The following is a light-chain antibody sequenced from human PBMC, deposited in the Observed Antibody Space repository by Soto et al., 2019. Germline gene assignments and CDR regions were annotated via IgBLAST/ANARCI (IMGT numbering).Light chain of an antibody. CDR3: CSYAGSSSYV. J-gene: IGLJ1*01. CDR1: SSDIGGYNY. V-gene: IGLV2-11*01. CDR2: TVT. Sequence: QSVLTQPRSVSGSPGQSVTISCTGTSSDIGGYNYVSWYQQHPGKAPKLMIYTVTKRPSGVPDRFSGSKSDNTASLTISGLQADDEADYYCCSYAGSSSYVFGIGTKVTVL.